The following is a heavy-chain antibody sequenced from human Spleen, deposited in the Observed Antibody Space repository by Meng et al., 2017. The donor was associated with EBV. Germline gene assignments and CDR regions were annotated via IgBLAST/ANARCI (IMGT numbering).Heavy chain of an antibody. CDR3: ARDIQWTTETDGGGWFDP. D-gene: IGHD4-17*01. V-gene: IGHV4-39*07. CDR1: GASISRSSCC. J-gene: IGHJ5*02. Sequence: QLQLRGLGPGLVKPSETLSLTCSVSGASISRSSCCWCWIRQPPVKGLEGFASFDYSGFPYYNPSLKSRVTISLDTSKKQFSLKLSSVTAADTAVYYCARDIQWTTETDGGGWFDPWGQGTLVTVSS. CDR2: FDYSGFP.